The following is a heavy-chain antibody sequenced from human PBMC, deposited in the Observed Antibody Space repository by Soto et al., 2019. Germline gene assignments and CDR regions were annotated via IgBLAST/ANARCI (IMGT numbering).Heavy chain of an antibody. CDR3: ARDSRAPTPYIAVAVAGSRNPYYYGMDV. CDR2: ISAYNGNT. D-gene: IGHD6-19*01. V-gene: IGHV1-18*04. CDR1: GYIFTSYG. J-gene: IGHJ6*02. Sequence: GSVKVSCTSSGYIFTSYGISWVRQAPGQGLEWMGWISAYNGNTNYAQKLQGRVTMTTDTSTSTAYMELRSLRSDDTAVYYCARDSRAPTPYIAVAVAGSRNPYYYGMDVWGQGTTVTVSS.